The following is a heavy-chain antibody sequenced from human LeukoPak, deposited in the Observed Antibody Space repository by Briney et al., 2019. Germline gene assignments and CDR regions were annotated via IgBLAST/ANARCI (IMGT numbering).Heavy chain of an antibody. Sequence: GGSLRLSCAASGFTFSSYGMHWVRQAPGKGLEWVAFIRYDGSNKYCADSVKGRFTISRDNSKNTLYLQMNSLRAEDTAVYYCANPTVVVAATGFDYWGQGTLVTVSS. V-gene: IGHV3-30*02. J-gene: IGHJ4*02. D-gene: IGHD2-15*01. CDR1: GFTFSSYG. CDR2: IRYDGSNK. CDR3: ANPTVVVAATGFDY.